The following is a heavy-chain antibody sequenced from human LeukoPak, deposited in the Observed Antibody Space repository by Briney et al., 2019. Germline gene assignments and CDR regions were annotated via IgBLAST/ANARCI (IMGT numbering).Heavy chain of an antibody. D-gene: IGHD3-22*01. Sequence: GGSLRLSCAASGITFSSYGMHWVRQAPGKGLEWVAVISYDGSNKYYADSVKGRFTISRDNSKNTLYLQMNSLRAEDTAVYYCARGGRYDSSGYLHYFDYWGQGTLVTVSS. CDR2: ISYDGSNK. CDR1: GITFSSYG. V-gene: IGHV3-30*03. J-gene: IGHJ4*02. CDR3: ARGGRYDSSGYLHYFDY.